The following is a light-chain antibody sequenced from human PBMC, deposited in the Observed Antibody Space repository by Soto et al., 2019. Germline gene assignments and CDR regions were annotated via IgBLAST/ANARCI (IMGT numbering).Light chain of an antibody. J-gene: IGKJ2*01. V-gene: IGKV3-20*01. Sequence: EIVLTQSPGTLSLSPGEIATLSCRASQGVSSRSFAWYQQKGGQAPRLLICGASRRAAGLPDRFVGSGSWTYFTLTTSRLDPEDFAVYYYQQYGSSNTFGQGTKVEIK. CDR1: QGVSSRS. CDR3: QQYGSSNT. CDR2: GAS.